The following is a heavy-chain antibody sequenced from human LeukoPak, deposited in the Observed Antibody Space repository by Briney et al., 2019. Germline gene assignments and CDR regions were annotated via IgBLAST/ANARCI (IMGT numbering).Heavy chain of an antibody. CDR2: INTNTGNP. CDR1: GYTFTNFA. CDR3: ARVPVEMATIGWFDP. V-gene: IGHV7-4-1*02. Sequence: ASVKVSCKASGYTFTNFAINWVRQAPGQGLEWMGRINTNTGNPTYAQGFTGRFVFSLDTSVSTAYLQISSLKAEDTAVYYCARVPVEMATIGWFDPWGQGTLVTVSS. D-gene: IGHD5-24*01. J-gene: IGHJ5*02.